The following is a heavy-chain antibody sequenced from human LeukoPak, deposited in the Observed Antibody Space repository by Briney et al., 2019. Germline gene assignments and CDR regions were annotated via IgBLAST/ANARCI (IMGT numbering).Heavy chain of an antibody. CDR3: AKRPRYFDWYDY. D-gene: IGHD3-9*01. V-gene: IGHV3-74*01. CDR1: GFTFTTFW. J-gene: IGHJ4*02. Sequence: GGSLRLSCATSGFTFTTFWMHWVRQAPGKGLVWVSRINHDGSSTNYADSVKGRFTISRDNSKNTLYLQMNSLRAEDTAVYYCAKRPRYFDWYDYWGQGTLVTVSS. CDR2: INHDGSST.